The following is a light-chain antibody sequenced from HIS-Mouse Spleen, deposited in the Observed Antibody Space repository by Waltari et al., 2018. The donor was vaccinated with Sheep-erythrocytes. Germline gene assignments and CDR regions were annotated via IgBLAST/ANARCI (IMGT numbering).Light chain of an antibody. V-gene: IGLV2-11*01. CDR1: STAVGGYNY. CDR2: DVS. Sequence: QSALTQPRSVSGSPGQSVTIPCTGTSTAVGGYNYVSCYQQHPGKAPKLMIYDVSKRPSGVPDRFSGSKSGNTASLTISGLQAEDEADYYCCSYAGSYNHVFATGTKVTVL. CDR3: CSYAGSYNHV. J-gene: IGLJ1*01.